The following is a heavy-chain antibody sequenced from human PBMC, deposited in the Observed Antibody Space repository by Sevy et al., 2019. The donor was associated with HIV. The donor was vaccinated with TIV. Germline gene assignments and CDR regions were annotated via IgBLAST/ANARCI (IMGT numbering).Heavy chain of an antibody. Sequence: AGSLRLSCAASGFTFSSFAMTWVRQAPGKELEWVSGIGGSGDNTYYADSVKGRFTISRDNSKNTLYLQMNGLRAEDTAVYYCAKGITMILLVLDAIDIWGQGTMVTVSS. V-gene: IGHV3-23*01. CDR2: IGGSGDNT. J-gene: IGHJ3*02. CDR3: AKGITMILLVLDAIDI. CDR1: GFTFSSFA. D-gene: IGHD3-22*01.